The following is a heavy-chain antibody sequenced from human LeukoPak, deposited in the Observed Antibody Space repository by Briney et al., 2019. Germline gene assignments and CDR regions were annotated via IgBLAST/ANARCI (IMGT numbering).Heavy chain of an antibody. CDR1: GFTFSSYG. V-gene: IGHV3-30*18. CDR3: AKDSDYYDILTGFGYYYGMDV. D-gene: IGHD3-9*01. J-gene: IGHJ6*02. CDR2: ISYDGSNK. Sequence: GGSLRLSCAASGFTFSSYGMHWVRQAPGKGLEWVAVISYDGSNKYYAGSVKGRFTISRDNSKNTLYLQMNSLRAEDTAVYYCAKDSDYYDILTGFGYYYGMDVWGQGTTVTVSS.